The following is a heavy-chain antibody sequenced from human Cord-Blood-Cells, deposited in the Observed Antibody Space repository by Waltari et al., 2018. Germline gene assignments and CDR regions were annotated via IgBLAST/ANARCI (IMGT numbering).Heavy chain of an antibody. CDR1: GGSISSSSYY. V-gene: IGHV4-39*01. Sequence: QLQLQESGPGLVKPSETLSLTCTVSGGSISSSSYYWGWIRQHPGKGLEWIGSIYYSGSTYYNPSLKSRVTISIDTSKNQFSLKLSSVTAADTAVYYCARHRGDFWSGYYDAFDIWGQGTMVTVSS. CDR3: ARHRGDFWSGYYDAFDI. D-gene: IGHD3-3*01. CDR2: IYYSGST. J-gene: IGHJ3*02.